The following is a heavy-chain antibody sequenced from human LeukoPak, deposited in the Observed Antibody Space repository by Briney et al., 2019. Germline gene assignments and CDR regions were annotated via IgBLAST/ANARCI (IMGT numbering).Heavy chain of an antibody. J-gene: IGHJ6*02. CDR3: ARGSGTITMVRGVFYGMDV. D-gene: IGHD3-10*01. Sequence: SVKVSCKASGGTFSSYGISWVRQAPGQGLEWMGGIIPIFGTPNYAQKLQGRVTITADESTSTAYMELSSLRSEDTAVYYCARGSGTITMVRGVFYGMDVWGQGTTVTVSS. CDR1: GGTFSSYG. V-gene: IGHV1-69*13. CDR2: IIPIFGTP.